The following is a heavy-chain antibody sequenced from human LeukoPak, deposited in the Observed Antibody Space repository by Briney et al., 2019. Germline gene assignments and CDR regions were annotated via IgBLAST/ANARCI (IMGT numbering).Heavy chain of an antibody. CDR2: INHSGST. J-gene: IGHJ4*02. CDR1: GGSFSGYY. V-gene: IGHV4-34*01. D-gene: IGHD3-22*01. CDR3: AGGALDYYDSSGYSTPYYFDY. Sequence: SETLSLTCAVYGGSFSGYYWSWIRQPPGKGLEWIGEINHSGSTNYNPSLKSRVTISVDTSKNQFSLKLSSVTAADTAVYYCAGGALDYYDSSGYSTPYYFDYWGQGTLVTVSS.